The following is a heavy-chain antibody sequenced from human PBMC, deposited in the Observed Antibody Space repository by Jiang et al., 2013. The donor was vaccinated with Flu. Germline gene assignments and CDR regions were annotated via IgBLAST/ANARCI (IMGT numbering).Heavy chain of an antibody. CDR2: IYYSGST. CDR3: ARHATIVADFDY. J-gene: IGHJ4*02. Sequence: GPGLVKPSETLSLTCTVSGGSISSYYWSWIRQPPGKGLEWIGYIYYSGSTNYNPSLKSRVTISVDTSKNQFSLKLSSVTAADTAVYYCARHATIVADFDYWGQGTLVTVSS. D-gene: IGHD3-22*01. V-gene: IGHV4-59*08. CDR1: GGSISSYY.